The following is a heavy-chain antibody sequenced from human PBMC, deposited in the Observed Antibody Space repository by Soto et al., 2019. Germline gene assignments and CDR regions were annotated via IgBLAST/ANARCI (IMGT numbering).Heavy chain of an antibody. V-gene: IGHV4-31*03. CDR3: ARWVEVSLDYFDS. Sequence: SETLSLTCTVSGGSISNGYYYWSWVRQNPGKGLEWIGHIYHSGRTFYNPSLKSRVTISVDTSKNQFSLNLSSVTAADTAVYYCARWVEVSLDYFDSWGQGTPGT. J-gene: IGHJ4*02. CDR1: GGSISNGYYY. D-gene: IGHD2-15*01. CDR2: IYHSGRT.